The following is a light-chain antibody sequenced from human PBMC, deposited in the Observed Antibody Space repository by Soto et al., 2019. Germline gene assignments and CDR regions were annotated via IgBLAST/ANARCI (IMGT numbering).Light chain of an antibody. CDR1: QSLVHRNGYNY. J-gene: IGKJ1*01. Sequence: DIVMTQSPLSLPVTPGEPASISCRSSQSLVHRNGYNYLDWYLQKPGQSPQLLIYLGSNRASGVPDRFSGSGSGTDFTLKISRVEAEDVGVYYCMQALQTPLTFGQGTKVDIK. CDR2: LGS. CDR3: MQALQTPLT. V-gene: IGKV2-28*01.